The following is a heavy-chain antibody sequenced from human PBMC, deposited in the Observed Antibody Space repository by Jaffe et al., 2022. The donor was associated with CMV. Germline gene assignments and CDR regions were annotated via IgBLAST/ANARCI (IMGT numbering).Heavy chain of an antibody. V-gene: IGHV4-39*01. J-gene: IGHJ3*02. CDR3: ARHPTVFDSSGYYAFDI. CDR2: IYYSGST. Sequence: QLQLQESGPGLVKPSETLSLTCTVSGGSISSSSYYWGWIRQPPGKGLEWIGSIYYSGSTYYNPSLKSRVTISVDTSKNQFSLKLSSVTAADTAVYYCARHPTVFDSSGYYAFDIWGQGTMVTVSS. D-gene: IGHD3-22*01. CDR1: GGSISSSSYY.